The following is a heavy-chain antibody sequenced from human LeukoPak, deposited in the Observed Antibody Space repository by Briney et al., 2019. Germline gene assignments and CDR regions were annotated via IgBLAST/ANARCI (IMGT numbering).Heavy chain of an antibody. CDR3: ARRIWFGELSFNWFDP. D-gene: IGHD3-10*01. J-gene: IGHJ5*02. CDR2: INPNSGGT. CDR1: GYTFTGYY. Sequence: ASVKVSCKASGYTFTGYYMHWVRQAPGQGLEWMGWINPNSGGTNYAQKFQGRVTMTRDMSISTAYMELSRLRSDDTAVYYCARRIWFGELSFNWFDPWGQGTLVTVSS. V-gene: IGHV1-2*02.